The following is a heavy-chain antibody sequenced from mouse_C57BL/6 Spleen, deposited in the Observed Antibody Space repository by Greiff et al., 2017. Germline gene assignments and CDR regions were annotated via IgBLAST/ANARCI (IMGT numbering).Heavy chain of an antibody. CDR2: INPGSGGT. V-gene: IGHV1-54*01. CDR1: GYAFTNYL. J-gene: IGHJ4*01. CDR3: AIRGDGNYVMDY. D-gene: IGHD2-1*01. Sequence: QVQLQQSGAELVRPGTSVKVSCKASGYAFTNYLIEWVKQRPGQGLAWIGVINPGSGGTNYNEKFKGKATLTADKSSSTAYMQLSSLTSEDSAVYFCAIRGDGNYVMDYWGQGTSVTVSS.